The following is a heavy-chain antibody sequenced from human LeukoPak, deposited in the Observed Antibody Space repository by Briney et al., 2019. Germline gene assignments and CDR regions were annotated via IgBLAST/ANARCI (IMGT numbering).Heavy chain of an antibody. CDR3: ARLWDSSSSLDY. Sequence: SETLSLTCTVSGGSIGSYYWTWIRQPPGKGLGLEWIGYIYYSGGTNYNPSLKSRVTISIDTSKNQVSLKLSSVTAADTAVYYCARLWDSSSSLDYWGQGTLVTVSS. V-gene: IGHV4-59*08. J-gene: IGHJ4*02. CDR1: GGSIGSYY. CDR2: IYYSGGT. D-gene: IGHD6-6*01.